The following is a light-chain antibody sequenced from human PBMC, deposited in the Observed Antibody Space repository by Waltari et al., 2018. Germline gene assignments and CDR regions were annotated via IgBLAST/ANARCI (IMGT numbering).Light chain of an antibody. CDR1: QNINNW. CDR2: LAS. V-gene: IGKV1-5*03. J-gene: IGKJ4*01. CDR3: QHYYTYPYT. Sequence: DIQMTQSPSTLSASVGDRVTITCRASQNINNWLTWYQQKPGKAPKLLIYLASSLESGVPSRFSGSGSGTEFTLTISSLQPDDFATYYCQHYYTYPYTFGGGTQVEI.